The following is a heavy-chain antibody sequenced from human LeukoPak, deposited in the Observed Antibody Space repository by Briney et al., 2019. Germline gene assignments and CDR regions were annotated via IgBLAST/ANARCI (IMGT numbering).Heavy chain of an antibody. CDR2: IYHSGST. CDR1: GYSISSGYY. Sequence: SETLSLTCTVSGYSISSGYYWGWIRQPPGKGLEWIGSIYHSGSTYYNPSLKSRVTISVDTSKNQVSLKLNSVTAADTAVYFCARARIAVAGTGLHLDWFDPWGQGTLVTVSS. CDR3: ARARIAVAGTGLHLDWFDP. D-gene: IGHD6-19*01. J-gene: IGHJ5*02. V-gene: IGHV4-38-2*02.